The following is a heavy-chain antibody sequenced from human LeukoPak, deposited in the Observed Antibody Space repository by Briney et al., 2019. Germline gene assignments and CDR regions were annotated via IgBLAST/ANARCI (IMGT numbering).Heavy chain of an antibody. D-gene: IGHD3-22*01. CDR1: GFTFSSYW. CDR2: INQDGSEK. J-gene: IGHJ4*02. Sequence: PGGSLRLSCAASGFTFSSYWMSWVRQAPGKGLEGVANINQDGSEKYYVDSLKGRFTISRDNAKNPVYLQMNSLRAEDTAVYYCARAGGVTMIDYWGQGTLVTVSS. CDR3: ARAGGVTMIDY. V-gene: IGHV3-7*01.